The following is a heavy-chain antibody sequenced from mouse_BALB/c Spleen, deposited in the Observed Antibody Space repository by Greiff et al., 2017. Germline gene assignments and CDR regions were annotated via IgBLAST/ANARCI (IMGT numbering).Heavy chain of an antibody. CDR3: AREGNYGLFAY. D-gene: IGHD2-1*01. V-gene: IGHV1-9*01. CDR2: ILPGSGST. Sequence: QVQLQQSGAELMKPGASVKISCKATGYTFSSYWIEWVKQRPGHGLEWIGEILPGSGSTNYNEKFKGKATFTAATSSNTAYMQLSSLTAEDSAVYYCAREGNYGLFAYWGQGTLVTVAA. J-gene: IGHJ3*01. CDR1: GYTFSSYW.